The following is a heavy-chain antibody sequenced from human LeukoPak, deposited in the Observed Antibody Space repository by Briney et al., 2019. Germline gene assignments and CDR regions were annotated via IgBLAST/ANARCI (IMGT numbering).Heavy chain of an antibody. CDR1: GFTFTTYW. V-gene: IGHV3-7*05. CDR2: IKQDGSEK. D-gene: IGHD5-18*01. CDR3: VRGFTYVIC. J-gene: IGHJ4*02. Sequence: PGGSLRLSCAASGFTFTTYWMTWVRQAPGKGLEWVANIKQDGSEKYYVDSVKGRFTISRDNAKNSLYLQMNSLRAEDTAVYYCVRGFTYVICWGQGTLVTVSS.